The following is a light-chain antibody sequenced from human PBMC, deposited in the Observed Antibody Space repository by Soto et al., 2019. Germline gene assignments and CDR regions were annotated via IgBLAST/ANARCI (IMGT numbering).Light chain of an antibody. CDR1: SSDVGGYNY. J-gene: IGLJ3*02. V-gene: IGLV2-8*01. CDR2: EVS. CDR3: SSFAGSLYWV. Sequence: QSALTQPPSASGSPGQSVTISCTGTSSDVGGYNYVSLYQQHPGKAPKLMIYEVSKRPSGVPDRLSGSKSGNTASLTVSGLQAEDEAHYYCSSFAGSLYWVFGGGTKLTVL.